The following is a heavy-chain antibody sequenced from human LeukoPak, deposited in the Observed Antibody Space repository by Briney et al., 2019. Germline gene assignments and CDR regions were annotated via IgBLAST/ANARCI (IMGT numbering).Heavy chain of an antibody. CDR3: ARLYIAADDAFDI. V-gene: IGHV3-23*01. J-gene: IGHJ3*02. CDR2: ISGNGGST. Sequence: QSGGSLRLSCAASGFTFSSYAMSWVRQAPGKGLEWVSAISGNGGSTYYADSVKGRFTISRDNAKNSLYLQMNSLRAEDTAVYYCARLYIAADDAFDIWGQGTMVTVSS. CDR1: GFTFSSYA. D-gene: IGHD6-6*01.